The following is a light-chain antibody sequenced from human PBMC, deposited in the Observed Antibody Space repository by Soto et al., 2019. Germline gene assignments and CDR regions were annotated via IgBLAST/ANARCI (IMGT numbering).Light chain of an antibody. V-gene: IGKV1-39*01. J-gene: IGKJ5*01. CDR1: QSISIY. CDR3: QQSYSTLSIT. Sequence: DIRMTQSPSSLSASVGDRVTITCRASQSISIYLNWYQQKPGKAPKLLIYAASSLQSGVPSRFSGSGSGTDFTLTISSLQPEDFATYYCQQSYSTLSITFGQGTRLEIK. CDR2: AAS.